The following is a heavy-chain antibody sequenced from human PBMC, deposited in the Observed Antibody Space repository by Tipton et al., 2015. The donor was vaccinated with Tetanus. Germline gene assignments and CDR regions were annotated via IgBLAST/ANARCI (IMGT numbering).Heavy chain of an antibody. CDR3: ASRAWDGSDSPYDY. D-gene: IGHD5-12*01. CDR2: IHSSGRT. CDR1: GGSITSGTYY. V-gene: IGHV4-61*01. J-gene: IGHJ4*02. Sequence: TLSLTCTVSGGSITSGTYYWGWIRQPPGKGLEWIGYIHSSGRTNYNPSLKSRVTISLDTPKNQFSLRLSSVTATDTAVYYCASRAWDGSDSPYDYWGQGTLVTVSS.